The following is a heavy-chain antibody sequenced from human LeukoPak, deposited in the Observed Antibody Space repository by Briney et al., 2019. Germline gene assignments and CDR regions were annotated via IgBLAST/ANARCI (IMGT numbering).Heavy chain of an antibody. CDR2: IYHSGST. J-gene: IGHJ3*01. D-gene: IGHD1/OR15-1a*01. V-gene: IGHV4-30-2*03. Sequence: PSQTLSLTCGVSGGSISSGGYFWSWIRRPPGRGLEWIGYIYHSGSTYYHPSLKSPVTISVDTSKHQFSLKLSSVTAAHTAVYYCASHTRRGEHAGGRDDAFDLWAQGTMVPVSS. CDR3: ASHTRRGEHAGGRDDAFDL. CDR1: GGSISSGGYF.